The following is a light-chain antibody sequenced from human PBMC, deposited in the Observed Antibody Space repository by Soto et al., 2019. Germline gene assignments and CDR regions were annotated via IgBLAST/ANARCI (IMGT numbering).Light chain of an antibody. CDR3: QQSHSTPLT. CDR2: DAS. Sequence: DLQMTQSPSSLSASVGDRVTITCRASQSISSYLNWYQQKPGKAPKVLISDASSLQSGVPLRFSGSGSGTDFTLTISSLQSEDFASYYCQQSHSTPLTFGGGTKVEIK. V-gene: IGKV1-39*01. CDR1: QSISSY. J-gene: IGKJ4*01.